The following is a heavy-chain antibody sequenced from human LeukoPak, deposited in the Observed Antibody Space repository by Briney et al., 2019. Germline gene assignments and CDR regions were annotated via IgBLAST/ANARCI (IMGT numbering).Heavy chain of an antibody. J-gene: IGHJ5*02. Sequence: ASVKVSCKASGYTFTGYHMHWVRQAPGQGLEWMGWINPNSGGTNYAQKFQGRVTMTRDTSISTAYMELSRLRSDDTAVYYCALEKSSSNWFAPWGQEPRVTVSS. CDR2: INPNSGGT. CDR1: GYTFTGYH. V-gene: IGHV1-2*02. CDR3: ALEKSSSNWFAP. D-gene: IGHD6-6*01.